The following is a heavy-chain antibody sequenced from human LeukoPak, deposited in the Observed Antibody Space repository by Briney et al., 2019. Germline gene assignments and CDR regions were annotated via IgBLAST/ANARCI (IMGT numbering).Heavy chain of an antibody. CDR2: ISAYNGNT. CDR3: ARVRGGYCSSTSCYLGY. Sequence: GASVKVSCKASGYTFTSYGISWVRQAPGQGLEWMGWISAYNGNTNYAQKLQGRVTMTTDTSTSTAYMELRSLRSDDTAVYYCARVRGGYCSSTSCYLGYWDQGTLVTVSS. V-gene: IGHV1-18*04. D-gene: IGHD2-2*01. CDR1: GYTFTSYG. J-gene: IGHJ4*02.